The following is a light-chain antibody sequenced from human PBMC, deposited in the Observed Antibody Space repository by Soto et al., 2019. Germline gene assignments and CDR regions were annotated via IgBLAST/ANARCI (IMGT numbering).Light chain of an antibody. CDR3: QHYGSSPPNT. CDR2: GAS. Sequence: EIVLTQSPGTLSLSPGERATLSCRATQSVTTNYLAWYQQKPGQATRLLIYGASIRATGMPDRFSGSGSGTNVSLTISRLEPEDFSVYYCQHYGSSPPNTFGQGTKLEIK. J-gene: IGKJ2*01. V-gene: IGKV3-20*01. CDR1: QSVTTNY.